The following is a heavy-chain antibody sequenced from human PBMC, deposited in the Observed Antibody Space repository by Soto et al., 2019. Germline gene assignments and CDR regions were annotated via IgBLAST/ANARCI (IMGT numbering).Heavy chain of an antibody. CDR2: IIPVFDTV. D-gene: IGHD3-22*01. V-gene: IGHV1-69*01. CDR3: GRGGSGYVWFNEF. CDR1: GGLFSSYA. J-gene: IGHJ4*02. Sequence: QEQLVQSGAEVKKSGSSVKVSCKDTGGLFSSYAVSWVRQAPGQGLEWMGGIIPVFDTVYYAQKFQGRVTITADESTNTAYMEISSLRSEDTAMYYCGRGGSGYVWFNEFWGQGTLVTVSS.